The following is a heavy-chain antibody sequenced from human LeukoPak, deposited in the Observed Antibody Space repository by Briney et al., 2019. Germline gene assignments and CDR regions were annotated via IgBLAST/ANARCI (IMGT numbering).Heavy chain of an antibody. J-gene: IGHJ4*02. Sequence: GESLKISRKCFRYILTNYWLGRVRQMPGKGMEWMGINYPGDSDTRYSPSFQGQVTISADKSISTAYLQWSSLKASDTAMYYCARNRVRLVGSSAFDYWGQGTLVTVSS. CDR3: ARNRVRLVGSSAFDY. CDR2: NYPGDSDT. CDR1: RYILTNYW. V-gene: IGHV5-51*01. D-gene: IGHD3-10*01.